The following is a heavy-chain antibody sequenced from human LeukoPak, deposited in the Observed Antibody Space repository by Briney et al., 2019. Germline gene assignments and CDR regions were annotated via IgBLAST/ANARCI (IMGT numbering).Heavy chain of an antibody. CDR3: ARDPQDYYGMDV. Sequence: GGSLRLSCAASGFTFSSYSMNWVRQAPGKGLEWVSSISSSSYIYYADSVKGRFTISGDNAKNSLYLQMNSLRAEDTAVYYCARDPQDYYGMDVWGKGTTVTVSS. CDR1: GFTFSSYS. CDR2: ISSSSYI. J-gene: IGHJ6*04. V-gene: IGHV3-21*01.